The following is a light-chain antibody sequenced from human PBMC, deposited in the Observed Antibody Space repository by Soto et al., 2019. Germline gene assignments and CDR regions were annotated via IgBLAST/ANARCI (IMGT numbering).Light chain of an antibody. V-gene: IGKV3-20*01. CDR3: QQYGSSGT. CDR2: GAS. CDR1: QSVINNY. Sequence: EIVMTQSPATLSFSPGERATLSCRASQSVINNYLAWYQQKPGQAPRLLIYGASNRATGIPDRFSGSGSGTDFTLTISRLEPEDFAVYYCQQYGSSGTFGQGTKVAIK. J-gene: IGKJ1*01.